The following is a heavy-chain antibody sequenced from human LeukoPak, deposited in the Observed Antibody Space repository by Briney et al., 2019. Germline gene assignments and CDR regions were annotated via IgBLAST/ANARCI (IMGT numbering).Heavy chain of an antibody. CDR3: ARVWYDFWSGYSHIDP. Sequence: SETLSLTCAVYGGSFSGYYWSWIRQPPGKGLEWIGEINHSGSTNYNPSLKSRVTISVDTSKNQFSLKLSSVTAADTAVYYCARVWYDFWSGYSHIDPWGQGTLVTVSS. V-gene: IGHV4-34*01. CDR2: INHSGST. D-gene: IGHD3-3*01. CDR1: GGSFSGYY. J-gene: IGHJ5*02.